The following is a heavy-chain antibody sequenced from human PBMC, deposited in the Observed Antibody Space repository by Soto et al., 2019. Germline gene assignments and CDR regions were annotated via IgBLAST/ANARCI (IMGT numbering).Heavy chain of an antibody. CDR3: ARASRIAVAGLSINYYYYMDA. D-gene: IGHD6-19*01. Sequence: PGGSLRLSCAASGFTFSSYSMNWVRQAPGKGLEWVSSISSSSSYIYYADSVKGRFTISRDNAKNSLYLQMNSLRAEDTAVYYCARASRIAVAGLSINYYYYMDAWGKGTTVTVSS. J-gene: IGHJ6*03. V-gene: IGHV3-21*01. CDR2: ISSSSSYI. CDR1: GFTFSSYS.